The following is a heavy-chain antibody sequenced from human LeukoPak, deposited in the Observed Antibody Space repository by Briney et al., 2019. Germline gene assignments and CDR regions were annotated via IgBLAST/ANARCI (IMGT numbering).Heavy chain of an antibody. D-gene: IGHD3-22*01. CDR1: RGPFSNYA. CDR2: LIPIFGTA. V-gene: IGHV1-69*06. J-gene: IGHJ5*02. CDR3: AREFTYYYDSSGPGWFDP. Sequence: ASVQFSFHASRGPFSNYAISWVRQAPGQGLEWMGRLIPIFGTANYAQKIQGRVTITADKSTSTAYMELSSPRSEDTAVYYCAREFTYYYDSSGPGWFDPRGQGTLVTVSS.